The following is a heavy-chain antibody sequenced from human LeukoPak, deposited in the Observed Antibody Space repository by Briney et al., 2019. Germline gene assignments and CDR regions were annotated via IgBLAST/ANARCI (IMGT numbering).Heavy chain of an antibody. CDR1: GGSISSYY. J-gene: IGHJ4*02. D-gene: IGHD3-16*02. V-gene: IGHV4-59*01. CDR2: IYYSGST. CDR3: AGAYYDYVWGSYRFDY. Sequence: PSETLSLTCTVSGGSISSYYWSWIRQPPGKGLEWIGYIYYSGSTNYKPSLKSRVTISVDTSRNQFSLKLSSVTAADTAVYYCAGAYYDYVWGSYRFDYWGQGTLVTVSS.